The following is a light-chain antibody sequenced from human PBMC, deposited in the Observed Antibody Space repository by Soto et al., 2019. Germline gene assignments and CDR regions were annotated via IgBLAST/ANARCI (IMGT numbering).Light chain of an antibody. J-gene: IGKJ4*01. CDR3: QQYNNWPPLT. V-gene: IGKV3-15*01. CDR2: GAS. Sequence: EIVMTQSPATLSVSPGERATLSCRASQCVSSNLAWYQQKPGQAPRLLIYGASTRSTGIPARFSGSGSGKEFTLTISSLQSEDFAVYYCQQYNNWPPLTFGGGTKVEIK. CDR1: QCVSSN.